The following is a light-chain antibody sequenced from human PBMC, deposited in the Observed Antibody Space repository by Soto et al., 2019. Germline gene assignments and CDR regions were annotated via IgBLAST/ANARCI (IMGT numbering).Light chain of an antibody. CDR3: QQSYSTPRT. CDR1: QSIGRY. V-gene: IGKV1-39*01. J-gene: IGKJ1*01. Sequence: DIQMTQSLSSLSASVGDRVTITCRASQSIGRYLNWYQQKPGKAPKLQIYGASSLQSGVPSRFSGSGSGTDFTLTISSLQPEDFATYYCQQSYSTPRTFGQGTKV. CDR2: GAS.